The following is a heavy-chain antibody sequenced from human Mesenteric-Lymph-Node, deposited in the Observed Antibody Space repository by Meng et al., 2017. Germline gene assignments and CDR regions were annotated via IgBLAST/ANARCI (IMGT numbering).Heavy chain of an antibody. CDR3: ARDSSRLRAFDI. Sequence: GESLKISCKASGYTFTSYGISWVRQAPGQGLEWMGWISAYNGNTNYAQKLQGRVTMTTDTSTSTAYMELRSLRSDDTAVYYCARDSSRLRAFDIWGQGTMVTVSS. CDR1: GYTFTSYG. CDR2: ISAYNGNT. V-gene: IGHV1-18*01. J-gene: IGHJ3*02.